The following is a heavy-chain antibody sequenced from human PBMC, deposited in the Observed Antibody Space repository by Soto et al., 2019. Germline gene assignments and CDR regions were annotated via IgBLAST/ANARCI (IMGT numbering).Heavy chain of an antibody. CDR2: IYYSGST. Sequence: PSLTCTVSGGSISSYYWSWIRQPPGKGLEWIGYIYYSGSTNYNPSLKSRVTISVDTSKNQFSLKLSSVTAADTAVYYCARVSPKELSELGWFDPWGQGTLVTVSS. CDR1: GGSISSYY. V-gene: IGHV4-59*01. J-gene: IGHJ5*02. D-gene: IGHD3-10*01. CDR3: ARVSPKELSELGWFDP.